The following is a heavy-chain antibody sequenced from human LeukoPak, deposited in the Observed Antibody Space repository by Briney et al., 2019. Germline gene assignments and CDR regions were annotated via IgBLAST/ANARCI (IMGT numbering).Heavy chain of an antibody. Sequence: GGSLRLSCAASGFTFSSYWMSWVRQAPGKGLEWVANIKQDGSEKYYVDSVKGRFTISRDNAKNSLYLQMNSLRAEDTAVYYCARDANYYDSSGYYAYYYYGTDVWGQGTTVTVSS. CDR3: ARDANYYDSSGYYAYYYYGTDV. D-gene: IGHD3-22*01. J-gene: IGHJ6*02. CDR1: GFTFSSYW. V-gene: IGHV3-7*01. CDR2: IKQDGSEK.